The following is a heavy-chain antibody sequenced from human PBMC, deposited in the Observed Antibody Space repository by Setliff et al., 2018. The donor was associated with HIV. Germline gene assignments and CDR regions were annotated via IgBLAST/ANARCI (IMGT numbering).Heavy chain of an antibody. V-gene: IGHV1-18*04. D-gene: IGHD3-3*01. J-gene: IGHJ3*02. CDR2: ISAYSGNT. Sequence: ASVKVSCKASGYTFTGYYMHWVRQAPGQGLEWMGWISAYSGNTNYAQKLQGRVTMTTDTSTSTAYMELRSLRSYDTAVYYCARVAWYYSFWSGLGDAFDIWGQGTMV. CDR1: GYTFTGYY. CDR3: ARVAWYYSFWSGLGDAFDI.